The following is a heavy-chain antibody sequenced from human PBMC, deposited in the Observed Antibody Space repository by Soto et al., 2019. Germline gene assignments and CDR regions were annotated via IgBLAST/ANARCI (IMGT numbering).Heavy chain of an antibody. J-gene: IGHJ6*03. CDR2: IKQVGSEK. CDR3: PRVGERQSYYYYYYMDV. V-gene: IGHV3-7*01. CDR1: GFTFSSYW. Sequence: GGSLRLSCAVSGFTFSSYWMSWVRQAPGKGLEWVANIKQVGSEKYYVDFVMRGFTISRDNAKKSLYLQMNGLRAEDTALYYCPRVGERQSYYYYYYMDVWGKGTTVTVSS.